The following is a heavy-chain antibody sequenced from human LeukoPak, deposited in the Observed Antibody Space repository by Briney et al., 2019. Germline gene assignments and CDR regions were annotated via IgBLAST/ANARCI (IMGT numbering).Heavy chain of an antibody. D-gene: IGHD3-22*01. Sequence: SETLSLTCTVSGGSISSYYRSWIRQPAGKGLEWIGRIYTSGSTNYNPSLKSRVTMSVDTSKNQFSLKLSSVTAADTAVYYCARDGYYYDSSGYYYFDYWGQGTLVTVSS. CDR1: GGSISSYY. V-gene: IGHV4-4*07. CDR2: IYTSGST. J-gene: IGHJ4*02. CDR3: ARDGYYYDSSGYYYFDY.